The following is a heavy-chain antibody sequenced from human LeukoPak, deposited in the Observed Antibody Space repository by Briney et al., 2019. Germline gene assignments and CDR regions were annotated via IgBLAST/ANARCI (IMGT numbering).Heavy chain of an antibody. V-gene: IGHV3-53*01. Sequence: PGGCLRLSCAASGFTVSRNYMGWVRRAPGKGLEYVSVIYSGRNTYYAGSVKGRFTISRDNSKNTVYLQMNSLRAEDTAVFYCARLVATTGRLYFDYWGQGTLVTVSS. D-gene: IGHD1-1*01. CDR1: GFTVSRNY. CDR3: ARLVATTGRLYFDY. J-gene: IGHJ4*02. CDR2: IYSGRNT.